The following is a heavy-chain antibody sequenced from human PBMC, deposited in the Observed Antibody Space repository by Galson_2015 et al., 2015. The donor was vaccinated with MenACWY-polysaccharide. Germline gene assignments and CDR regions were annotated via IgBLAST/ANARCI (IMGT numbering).Heavy chain of an antibody. V-gene: IGHV3-74*01. J-gene: IGHJ3*01. Sequence: LRLSCAASGFTFGSYWMHWVRQAPGEGLVWVSRINTDGSSTSYADSVKGRFTVSRDNAKNTVYLQMNSLRAEDTAVYYCARDPHCGAGCSIHDAFDVWGQGTKVTVSS. D-gene: IGHD2-21*02. CDR3: ARDPHCGAGCSIHDAFDV. CDR1: GFTFGSYW. CDR2: INTDGSST.